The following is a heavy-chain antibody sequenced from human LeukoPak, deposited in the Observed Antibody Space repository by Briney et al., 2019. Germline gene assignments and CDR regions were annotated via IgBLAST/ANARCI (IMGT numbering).Heavy chain of an antibody. CDR2: INHSGST. J-gene: IGHJ4*02. CDR1: GGSFSGYY. Sequence: SETLSLTCAVYGGSFSGYYWSWIRQPPGKGLEWIGEINHSGSTNYNPSLKSRVTISVDTSKNQFSLKLSSVTAADTAVYYCASAREPIMITWGQGTLVTVSS. V-gene: IGHV4-34*01. CDR3: ASAREPIMIT. D-gene: IGHD3-16*01.